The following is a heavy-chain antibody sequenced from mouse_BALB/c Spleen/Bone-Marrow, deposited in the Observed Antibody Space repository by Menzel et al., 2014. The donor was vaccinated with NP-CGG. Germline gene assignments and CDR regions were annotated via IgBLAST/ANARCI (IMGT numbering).Heavy chain of an antibody. D-gene: IGHD2-4*01. CDR3: ARTMIYFYAMDY. CDR2: INPYNDGT. CDR1: GYTFTSFV. V-gene: IGHV1-14*01. J-gene: IGHJ4*01. Sequence: VQMKESGPELVKPGASVKVSCKASGYTFTSFVMHWVKQKPGQGLEWIGYINPYNDGTKYNEKFKGKATLTSDKSSNTAYMELSSLTSEDSAVYYCARTMIYFYAMDYRGQGTSVPVSS.